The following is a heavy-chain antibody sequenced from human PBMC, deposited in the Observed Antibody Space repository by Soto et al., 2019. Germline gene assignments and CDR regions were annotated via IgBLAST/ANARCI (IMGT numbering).Heavy chain of an antibody. CDR3: ARGVSAGVDY. CDR2: MQPSTGRT. J-gene: IGHJ4*02. Sequence: ASVKVSCNASGYSFTSLDINWVRQTAGQGLEWMGWMQPSTGRTGYAQKFQGRVTMTRDTSINTAYMELTTLTSDDTAFYYCARGVSAGVDYWGQGTLVTVSS. CDR1: GYSFTSLD. V-gene: IGHV1-8*01. D-gene: IGHD1-26*01.